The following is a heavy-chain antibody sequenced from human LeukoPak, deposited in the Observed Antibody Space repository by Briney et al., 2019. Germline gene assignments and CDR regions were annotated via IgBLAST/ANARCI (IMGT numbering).Heavy chain of an antibody. J-gene: IGHJ4*02. Sequence: ASETLSLTCTVSGGSISSSSYYWGWIRQPPGKGLEWIGSIYYSGSTYYNPSLKSRVTISVDTSKNQFSLKLSSVTAADTAVYYCARDIQKDYYGSGSYYPFDYWGQGTLVTASS. CDR2: IYYSGST. V-gene: IGHV4-39*07. D-gene: IGHD3-10*01. CDR1: GGSISSSSYY. CDR3: ARDIQKDYYGSGSYYPFDY.